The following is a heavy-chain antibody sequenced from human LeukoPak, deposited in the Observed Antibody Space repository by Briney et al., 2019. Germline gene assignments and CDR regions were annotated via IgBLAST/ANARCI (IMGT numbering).Heavy chain of an antibody. Sequence: GGSLRLSCAASGFTFRNSAMSWVRQAPGKGLEWVSSLSGSGITIYYADSVKGRFTISRDNSKNTLYLQMNSLRAEDTAVYYCAKGIYSSGWSYFDYWGHGTLVTVSS. CDR2: LSGSGITI. CDR3: AKGIYSSGWSYFDY. D-gene: IGHD6-19*01. J-gene: IGHJ4*01. V-gene: IGHV3-23*01. CDR1: GFTFRNSA.